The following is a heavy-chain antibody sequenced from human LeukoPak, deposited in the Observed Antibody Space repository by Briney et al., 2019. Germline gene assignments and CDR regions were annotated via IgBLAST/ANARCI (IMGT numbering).Heavy chain of an antibody. Sequence: SETLSLTCTVSGGSVRSYYWSWIRQPPGEGLGWIGYIYCSGSTNYNPSLKSRVTISVDTSKNQFSLKLSSVTAADTAVYYCARLWGGGGWIFEYWGQGTLVTVSS. CDR1: GGSVRSYY. V-gene: IGHV4-59*08. J-gene: IGHJ4*02. CDR2: IYCSGST. CDR3: ARLWGGGGWIFEY. D-gene: IGHD6-19*01.